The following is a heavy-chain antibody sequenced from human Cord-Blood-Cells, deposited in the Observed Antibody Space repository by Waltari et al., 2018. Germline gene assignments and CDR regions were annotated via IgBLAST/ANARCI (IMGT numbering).Heavy chain of an antibody. Sequence: EVQLVKSGGGLVQPGGSLRLSCAASGFTFSSYWMHWVRQAPGKGLVWVSRINSDGISTSYADSVKGRFTISRDNSKTTLYLQMNSLRAEDTAVYYCARVHSSSWYYFDYWGQGTLVTVSS. V-gene: IGHV3-74*01. CDR3: ARVHSSSWYYFDY. D-gene: IGHD6-13*01. CDR2: INSDGIST. CDR1: GFTFSSYW. J-gene: IGHJ4*02.